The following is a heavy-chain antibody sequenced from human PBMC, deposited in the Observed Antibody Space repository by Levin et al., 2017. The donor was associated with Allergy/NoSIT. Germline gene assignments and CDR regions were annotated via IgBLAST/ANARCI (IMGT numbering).Heavy chain of an antibody. J-gene: IGHJ4*02. V-gene: IGHV1-69*01. CDR1: GGTFSSYA. CDR3: ARDVAGYCTGGVCYTGAAATMVDY. Sequence: KISCKASGGTFSSYAISWVRQAPGQGLEWMGGIIPIFGTANYAQKFQGRVTITADESTSTAYMELSSLRSEDTAVYYCARDVAGYCTGGVCYTGAAATMVDYWGQGTLVTVSS. CDR2: IIPIFGTA. D-gene: IGHD2-8*02.